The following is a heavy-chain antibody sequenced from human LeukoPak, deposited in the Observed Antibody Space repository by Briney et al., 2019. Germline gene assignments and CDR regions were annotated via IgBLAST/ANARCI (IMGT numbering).Heavy chain of an antibody. Sequence: GGSLRLSCAASGFIFSNCGMHWVRQAPGKGLEWVAFIRSDGNNKYYADSVKGRFTISRDNSKNTLYLQMNSLRAEDTALYYCAKSLTRLEGWGQGTLVTVSS. D-gene: IGHD1-1*01. J-gene: IGHJ4*02. V-gene: IGHV3-30*02. CDR1: GFIFSNCG. CDR2: IRSDGNNK. CDR3: AKSLTRLEG.